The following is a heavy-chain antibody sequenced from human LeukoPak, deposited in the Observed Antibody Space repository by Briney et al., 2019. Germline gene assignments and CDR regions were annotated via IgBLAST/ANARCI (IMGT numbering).Heavy chain of an antibody. V-gene: IGHV3-23*01. CDR1: GFTFSGYA. CDR2: ISGSGGST. Sequence: GGSLRLSCAASGFTFSGYAMSWVRQAPGKGLEWVSAISGSGGSTYYADSVKGRFTISRDNSKNTLYLQMNSLRAEDTAVYYCAKDSSSGWFRGYYYGMDVWGQGTTVTVSS. D-gene: IGHD6-19*01. J-gene: IGHJ6*02. CDR3: AKDSSSGWFRGYYYGMDV.